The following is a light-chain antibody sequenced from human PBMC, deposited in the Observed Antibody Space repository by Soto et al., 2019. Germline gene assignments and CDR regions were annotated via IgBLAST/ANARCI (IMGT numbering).Light chain of an antibody. CDR2: GAS. CDR3: QQYNNWPRT. CDR1: QSVSIN. V-gene: IGKV3-15*01. Sequence: EIVMPQCPATLYVSPGERATLSCRASQSVSINLAWYQQKPGQAARLLINGASTSATGIPARFIGSGSGTEFTLTISSLQSEDFAVYYCQQYNNWPRTFGQGTKVDI. J-gene: IGKJ1*01.